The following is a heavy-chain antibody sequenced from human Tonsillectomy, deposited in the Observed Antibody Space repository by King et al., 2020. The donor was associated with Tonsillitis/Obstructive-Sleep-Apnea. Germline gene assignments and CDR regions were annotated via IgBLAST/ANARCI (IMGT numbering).Heavy chain of an antibody. CDR1: GFSLSTRGMC. J-gene: IGHJ4*02. CDR3: ARIESSSWYLDY. D-gene: IGHD6-13*01. CDR2: IDWDDDK. Sequence: SCPALVPPPQTLTLTCPFSGFSLSTRGMCVSWIRQPPGKALEWLARIDWDDDKYYSTSLKTRLTLSKDTSTNQVVLTMTNMDPVDTATYYCARIESSSWYLDYWGQGTLVTVSS. V-gene: IGHV2-70*11.